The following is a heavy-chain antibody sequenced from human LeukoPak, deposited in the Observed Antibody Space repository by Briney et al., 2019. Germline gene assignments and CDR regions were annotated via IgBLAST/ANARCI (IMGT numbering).Heavy chain of an antibody. CDR1: GFTFSSYW. CDR3: ARPLLYYYGSETFFWFDP. D-gene: IGHD3-10*01. V-gene: IGHV3-7*01. J-gene: IGHJ5*02. Sequence: GGSLRLSCAASGFTFSSYWMTWVRQAPGKGLEWVANIKQDGSEKNYVDSVKGRFTISRDNAENSLYLQMNSLRPDDTAFYYCARPLLYYYGSETFFWFDPWGQGALVTVSS. CDR2: IKQDGSEK.